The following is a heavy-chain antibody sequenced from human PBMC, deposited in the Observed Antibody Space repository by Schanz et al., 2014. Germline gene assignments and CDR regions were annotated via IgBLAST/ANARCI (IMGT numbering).Heavy chain of an antibody. CDR1: GYTFRTYV. Sequence: QSGAEVRKPGASVMLSCEASGYTFRTYVLTWVRQAAGQGLDWKGWISGYNDNREYGQKCLKRVNMTIETATSTDYMYLKSQRSDDKADKYYARARVVSGVMDVWGKGSTVIGSS. J-gene: IGHJ6*01. CDR3: ARARVVSGVMDV. CDR2: ISGYNDNR. D-gene: IGHD2-15*01. V-gene: IGHV1-18*01.